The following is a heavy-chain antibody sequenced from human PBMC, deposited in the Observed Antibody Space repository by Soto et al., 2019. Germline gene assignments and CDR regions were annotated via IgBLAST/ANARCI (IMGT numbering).Heavy chain of an antibody. CDR1: GFTFSSYG. D-gene: IGHD1-26*01. CDR2: IWYDGSNK. V-gene: IGHV3-33*01. Sequence: QVQLVESGGGVVQPGRSLRLSCAASGFTFSSYGMHWVRQAPGKGLEWVAVIWYDGSNKYYADSVKGRFTISRDNSKNTRYLQMNSLRAEDTAVYYCARDAEWEPKGDLRYWGQGTLVTVSS. CDR3: ARDAEWEPKGDLRY. J-gene: IGHJ4*02.